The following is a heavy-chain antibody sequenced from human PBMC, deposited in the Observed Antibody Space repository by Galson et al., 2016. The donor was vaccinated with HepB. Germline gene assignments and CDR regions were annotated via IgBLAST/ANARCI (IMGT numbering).Heavy chain of an antibody. D-gene: IGHD5-24*01. CDR3: ARGRRWLQLGAFDI. V-gene: IGHV3-23*01. J-gene: IGHJ3*02. CDR2: IGGSGAGT. CDR1: GFTFTSYA. Sequence: RLSCAASGFTFTSYAMSWVRQAPGKGLEWVSGIGGSGAGTYYADSVKGRFTISRDNSKSTLYLQMHSLRAEDTALYYCARGRRWLQLGAFDIWGQGTMVTVSS.